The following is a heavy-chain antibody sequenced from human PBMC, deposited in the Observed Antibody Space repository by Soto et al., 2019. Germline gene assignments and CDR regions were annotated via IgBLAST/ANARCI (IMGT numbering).Heavy chain of an antibody. CDR1: GCSFSSFA. D-gene: IGHD4-17*01. J-gene: IGHJ4*02. Sequence: GGSLRLSCVASGCSFSSFAMSWVRQAPGKGLEWVSSINDGDISTHYADAVKGRFTISRDNSRNTLYLQMNSLRAEDTAGYYWAKDDVSVTTFDYGGRETLFTVSS. V-gene: IGHV3-23*01. CDR3: AKDDVSVTTFDY. CDR2: INDGDIST.